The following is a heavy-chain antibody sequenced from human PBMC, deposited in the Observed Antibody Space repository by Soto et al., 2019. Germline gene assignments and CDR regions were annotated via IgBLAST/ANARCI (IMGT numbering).Heavy chain of an antibody. Sequence: SETLSLTCAVSGGSISSGGYSWSWIRQPPGKGLEWIGYIYHSGSTYYNPSLKSRVTISVDRSKNQFSLKLTSVTAADTAVYYCARVSGSYYYGMDVWGQGTTVTVSS. CDR2: IYHSGST. CDR3: ARVSGSYYYGMDV. V-gene: IGHV4-30-2*01. CDR1: GGSISSGGYS. J-gene: IGHJ6*02.